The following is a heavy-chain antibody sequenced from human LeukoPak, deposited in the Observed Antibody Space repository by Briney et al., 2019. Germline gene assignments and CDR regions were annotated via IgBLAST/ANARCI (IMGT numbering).Heavy chain of an antibody. CDR3: ARLPITIFGVVEAYFDY. V-gene: IGHV4-39*01. CDR2: IYYSGST. CDR1: GGSISSSSYY. J-gene: IGHJ4*02. Sequence: PSETPSLTCTVSGGSISSSSYYWGWIRQPPGKGLEWIGSIYYSGSTYYNPSLKSRVTISVDTSKNQFSLKLSSVTAADTAAYYCARLPITIFGVVEAYFDYWGQGTLVTVSS. D-gene: IGHD3-3*01.